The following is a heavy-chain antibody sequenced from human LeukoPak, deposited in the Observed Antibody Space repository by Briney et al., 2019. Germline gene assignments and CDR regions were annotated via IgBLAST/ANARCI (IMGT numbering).Heavy chain of an antibody. Sequence: GGPLRLSCAASGFTFSSYAMSWVRQAPGKGLEWVSAISGSGGSTYYADSVKGRFTISRDNSKNTLYLQTNSLRAEDTAVYYCAKGPGYSSSSEYFQHWGQGTLVTVSS. CDR1: GFTFSSYA. D-gene: IGHD6-13*01. J-gene: IGHJ1*01. CDR3: AKGPGYSSSSEYFQH. V-gene: IGHV3-23*01. CDR2: ISGSGGST.